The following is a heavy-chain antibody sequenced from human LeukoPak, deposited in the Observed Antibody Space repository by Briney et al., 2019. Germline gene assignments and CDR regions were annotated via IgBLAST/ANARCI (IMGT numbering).Heavy chain of an antibody. Sequence: GGSLRLSCAASGFTFSSHAMSWVRQAPGKGLQWVSVISGSDGSTYYADSVKGRFAISRDDSKSTLYLQMNSLRGEDTAVYYCAKDFGRNLGGPGYWGRGTLVIVSS. V-gene: IGHV3-23*01. CDR3: AKDFGRNLGGPGY. CDR1: GFTFSSHA. D-gene: IGHD1-14*01. CDR2: ISGSDGST. J-gene: IGHJ4*02.